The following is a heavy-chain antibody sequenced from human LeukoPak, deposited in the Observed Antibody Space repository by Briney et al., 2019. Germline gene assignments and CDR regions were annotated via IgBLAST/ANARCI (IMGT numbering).Heavy chain of an antibody. Sequence: SVKVSCKASVGTFSSYAISWVGQAPGQGLEGMGGIIPIFGTANYEQKFQDRGTNTADESTSTAYMELSSMRSEDTAVYYCARPTRLRFLEWLSSGAFDIWGQGTMVTVSS. V-gene: IGHV1-69*13. CDR2: IIPIFGTA. CDR1: VGTFSSYA. CDR3: ARPTRLRFLEWLSSGAFDI. D-gene: IGHD3-3*01. J-gene: IGHJ3*02.